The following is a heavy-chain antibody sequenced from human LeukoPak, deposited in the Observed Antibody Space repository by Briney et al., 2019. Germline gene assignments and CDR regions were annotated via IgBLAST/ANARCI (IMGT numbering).Heavy chain of an antibody. CDR3: ARDPAYYGSGSYLLSMLRVQMVSYGMDV. J-gene: IGHJ6*02. Sequence: SVKVSCNASGGTFSSYAISWVRQAPGQGLEWMGRIIPILGIANYAQQFQGRVTITADKSTSTAYMELSSLRSEDTAVYYCARDPAYYGSGSYLLSMLRVQMVSYGMDVWGQGTTVTVSS. V-gene: IGHV1-69*04. D-gene: IGHD3-10*01. CDR1: GGTFSSYA. CDR2: IIPILGIA.